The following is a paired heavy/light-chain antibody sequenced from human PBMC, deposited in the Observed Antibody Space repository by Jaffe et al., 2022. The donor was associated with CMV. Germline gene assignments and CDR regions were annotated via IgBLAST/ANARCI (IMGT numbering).Heavy chain of an antibody. D-gene: IGHD3-3*01. J-gene: IGHJ3*02. CDR2: ISAYNGNT. CDR3: ARDPRWSDFWSGWDQTTQDAFDI. V-gene: IGHV1-18*04. Sequence: QVQLVQSGAEVKKPGASVKVSCKASGYTFTSYGISWVRQAPGQGLEWMGWISAYNGNTNYAQKLQGRVTMTTDTSTSTAYMELRSLRSDDTAVYYCARDPRWSDFWSGWDQTTQDAFDIWGQGTMVTVSS. CDR1: GYTFTSYG.
Light chain of an antibody. J-gene: IGLJ3*02. V-gene: IGLV1-40*01. CDR3: QSYDSSLSGPEV. CDR1: SSNIGAGYD. CDR2: GNS. Sequence: QSVLTQPPSVSGAPGQRVTISCTGSSSNIGAGYDVHWYQQLPGTAPKLLIYGNSNRPSGVPDRFSGSKSGTSASLAITGLQAEDEADYYCQSYDSSLSGPEVFGGGTKLTVL.